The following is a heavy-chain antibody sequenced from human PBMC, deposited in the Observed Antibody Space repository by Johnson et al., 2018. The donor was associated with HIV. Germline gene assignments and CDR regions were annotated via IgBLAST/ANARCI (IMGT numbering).Heavy chain of an antibody. J-gene: IGHJ3*02. CDR2: GSNK. CDR3: ARDGGGGAFDI. D-gene: IGHD3-16*01. V-gene: IGHV3-11*04. Sequence: GSNKYYADSVKGRFTISRDNAKNSLYLQMNSLRAEDTAVYYCARDGGGGAFDIWGQETMVTVSS.